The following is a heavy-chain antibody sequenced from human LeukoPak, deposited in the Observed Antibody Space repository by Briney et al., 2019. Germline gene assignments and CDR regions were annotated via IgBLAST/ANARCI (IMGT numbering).Heavy chain of an antibody. Sequence: GGSLRLSCAASGFTFSSYWMSWVRQAPGKGLEWVANIKQDGSEKYYVDSVKGRFTISRDNAKNSLYLQMNNLRAEDTAVYYCVRDSLPIDFWSGYGCWGQGTLVTVPS. CDR3: VRDSLPIDFWSGYGC. CDR1: GFTFSSYW. V-gene: IGHV3-7*01. D-gene: IGHD3-3*01. CDR2: IKQDGSEK. J-gene: IGHJ4*02.